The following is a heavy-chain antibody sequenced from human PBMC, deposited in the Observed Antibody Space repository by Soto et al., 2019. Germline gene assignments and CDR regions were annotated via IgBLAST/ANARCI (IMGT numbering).Heavy chain of an antibody. CDR2: ISPDGGRT. CDR1: GCTFTTYY. CDR3: ATRDPGHY. Sequence: RASVKVSCKAPGCTFTTYYMHWVRQAPGQGLEWMAIISPDGGRTSYAQKFQGRVTMTRDTSTSTVYMELSSLTSEETAVYYCATRDPGHYWGQGTLVTVSS. V-gene: IGHV1-46*01. J-gene: IGHJ4*02.